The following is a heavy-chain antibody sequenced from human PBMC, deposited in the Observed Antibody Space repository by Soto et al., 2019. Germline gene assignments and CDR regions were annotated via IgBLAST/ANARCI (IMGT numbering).Heavy chain of an antibody. CDR2: IYNTGTT. J-gene: IGHJ3*01. CDR1: GPAMSSYY. Sequence: QLQESGPGLVKPSETLSLTCTVSGPAMSSYYWSWVRQSPGKGLEWIGYIYNTGTTDYNPSLKSRVTISVERSKFQFSLKLTSVTAADTAVYYCATDSTGYYSDAFDVWGQGARVIVSS. CDR3: ATDSTGYYSDAFDV. D-gene: IGHD3-22*01. V-gene: IGHV4-59*03.